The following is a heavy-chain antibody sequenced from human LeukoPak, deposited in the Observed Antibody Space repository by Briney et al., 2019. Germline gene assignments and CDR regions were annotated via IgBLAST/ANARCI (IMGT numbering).Heavy chain of an antibody. CDR3: VRVISGTPNWFDP. Sequence: GGSLRLSCAASGFTLRYGMSWVRQAPGRGLEWVSAVSGSGGSTDYADSVKGRYTISRDTSKDTMYLQLNSLRPEDTAVYYCVRVISGTPNWFDPWGQGTLVTVSS. CDR1: GFTLRYG. V-gene: IGHV3-23*01. CDR2: VSGSGGST. D-gene: IGHD1-20*01. J-gene: IGHJ5*02.